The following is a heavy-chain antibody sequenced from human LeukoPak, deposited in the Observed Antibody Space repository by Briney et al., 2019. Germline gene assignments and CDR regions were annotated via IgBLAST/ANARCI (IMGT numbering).Heavy chain of an antibody. V-gene: IGHV4-39*07. CDR3: ARDGNPS. J-gene: IGHJ4*02. Sequence: SETLSLTCTVSGGSISSSSYYWGWIRQPPGKGLEWIGSIYHSGSTYYNPSLKSRVTISVDTSKNQFSLKLSSVTAADTAVYYCARDGNPSWGQGTLVTVSS. CDR1: GGSISSSSYY. D-gene: IGHD1-14*01. CDR2: IYHSGST.